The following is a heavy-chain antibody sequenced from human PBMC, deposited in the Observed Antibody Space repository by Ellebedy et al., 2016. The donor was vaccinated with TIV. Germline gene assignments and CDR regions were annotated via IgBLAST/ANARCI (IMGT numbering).Heavy chain of an antibody. J-gene: IGHJ4*02. D-gene: IGHD3-10*01. V-gene: IGHV3-7*01. CDR1: GFTFRNYW. CDR3: ARDRGDYGYDY. CDR2: IKQDGCEG. Sequence: GESLKIPCAASGFTFRNYWLNWVRQAPGKGLEWVTNIKQDGCEGYYVGSVRGRFTISRDNANNSLYLQMNSLRAEDTAVYYCARDRGDYGYDYWGQGTLVTVSS.